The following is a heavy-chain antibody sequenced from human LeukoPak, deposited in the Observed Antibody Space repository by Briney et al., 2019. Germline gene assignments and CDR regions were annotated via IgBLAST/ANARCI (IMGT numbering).Heavy chain of an antibody. CDR1: GFTFSSYS. D-gene: IGHD3-10*01. CDR3: AKANYYGSGEVFDY. Sequence: PGGSLRLSCIASGFTFSSYSMNWVRQVPGKGLEWVSYISDSSTTIYYADSVEGRFTISRDNAKNSLYLQMSSLRAEDTAVYYCAKANYYGSGEVFDYWGQGTLVTVSS. J-gene: IGHJ4*02. V-gene: IGHV3-48*01. CDR2: ISDSSTTI.